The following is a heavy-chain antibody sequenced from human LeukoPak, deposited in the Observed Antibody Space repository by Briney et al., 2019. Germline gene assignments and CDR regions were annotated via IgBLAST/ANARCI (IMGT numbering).Heavy chain of an antibody. CDR3: ASSGSYRFDY. V-gene: IGHV3-48*02. D-gene: IGHD1-26*01. CDR2: ITASGTAM. Sequence: GRSLRLSCAASGFTFSSYSMNWVRQAPGKGLEWVSHITASGTAMFYADSVDGRFTISRDNAKNSLYLQMNSLRDEDTAVYYCASSGSYRFDYWGQGTLVTVSS. J-gene: IGHJ4*02. CDR1: GFTFSSYS.